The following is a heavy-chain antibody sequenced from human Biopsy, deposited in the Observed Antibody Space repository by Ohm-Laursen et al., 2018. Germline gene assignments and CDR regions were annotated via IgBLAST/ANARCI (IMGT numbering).Heavy chain of an antibody. CDR3: ASIEDRTFDK. J-gene: IGHJ4*02. D-gene: IGHD2-15*01. CDR2: IIPILHVP. V-gene: IGHV1-69*04. CDR1: GGTLITYA. Sequence: SSVNVSCKASGGTLITYAISWVRQAPGQGLEWMGRIIPILHVPTYAQSFQGRVTISPDKSTSTAYMELSGLRSEDTAVYYCASIEDRTFDKWGQGTLVTVSS.